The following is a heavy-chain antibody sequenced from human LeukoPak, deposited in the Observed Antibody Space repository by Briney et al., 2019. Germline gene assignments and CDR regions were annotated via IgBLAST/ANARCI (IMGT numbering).Heavy chain of an antibody. J-gene: IGHJ3*01. V-gene: IGHV3-13*01. CDR1: GFTFDNYE. CDR3: AREGRMETADAFDV. CDR2: VGIAADT. D-gene: IGHD3-10*01. Sequence: GGSLRLSCAASGFTFDNYEMHWVRQTAGKGLEWVSAVGIAADTFYAGSVKGRFSISRDNAESSLFLQMNSLRAGDTAVYYCAREGRMETADAFDVWGQGTMVTVSS.